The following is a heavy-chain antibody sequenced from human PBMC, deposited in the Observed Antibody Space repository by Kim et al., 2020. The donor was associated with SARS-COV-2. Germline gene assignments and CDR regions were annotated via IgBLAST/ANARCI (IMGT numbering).Heavy chain of an antibody. CDR3: ARGRTHSSSWYGRYYFDY. CDR2: INHSGST. V-gene: IGHV4-34*01. CDR1: GGSFSGYY. D-gene: IGHD6-13*01. Sequence: SETLSLTCAVYGGSFSGYYWSWIRQPPGKGLEWIGEINHSGSTNYNPSLKSRVTISVDTSKNQFSLKLSSVTAADTAVYYCARGRTHSSSWYGRYYFDYWGQGTLVTVSS. J-gene: IGHJ4*02.